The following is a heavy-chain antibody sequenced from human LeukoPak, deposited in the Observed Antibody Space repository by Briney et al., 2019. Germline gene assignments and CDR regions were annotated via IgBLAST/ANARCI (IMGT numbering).Heavy chain of an antibody. V-gene: IGHV3-21*01. CDR1: GFTFSSYS. D-gene: IGHD3-22*01. Sequence: PRGSLRLSCAASGFTFSSYSMNWVCQAPGKGLEWVSSISSSSSYIYYADSVKGRFTISRDNAKNSLYLQMNSLRAEDTAVYYCARGDSSGYYSYGMDVWGQGTTDTVSS. J-gene: IGHJ6*02. CDR3: ARGDSSGYYSYGMDV. CDR2: ISSSSSYI.